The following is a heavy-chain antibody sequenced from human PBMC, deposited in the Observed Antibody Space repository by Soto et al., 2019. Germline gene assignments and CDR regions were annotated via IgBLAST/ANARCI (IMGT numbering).Heavy chain of an antibody. CDR2: IYYSGST. Sequence: SETLSLTCTVSGGSISSSSYYWGWIRQPPGKGLEWIGSIYYSGSTYYNPSLKSRVTISVDTSKNQFSLKLSSVTAADTAVYYCARLLFGDQKARDYWGQGTLVTVSS. V-gene: IGHV4-39*01. CDR3: ARLLFGDQKARDY. CDR1: GGSISSSSYY. D-gene: IGHD3-10*01. J-gene: IGHJ4*02.